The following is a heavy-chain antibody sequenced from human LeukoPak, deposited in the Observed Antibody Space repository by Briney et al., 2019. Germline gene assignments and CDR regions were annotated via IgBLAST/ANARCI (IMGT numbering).Heavy chain of an antibody. Sequence: PGRSLRLSCATSGFTFSSYGMHWVRQAPGKGLEWVAVISYDGSNKYYADSVKGRFTISRDNSKNTLYLQMNSLRAEDTAVYYCAKVHAYYDFWSGYSGASASFDIWGQGTMVTVSS. CDR2: ISYDGSNK. CDR3: AKVHAYYDFWSGYSGASASFDI. V-gene: IGHV3-30*18. J-gene: IGHJ3*02. D-gene: IGHD3-3*01. CDR1: GFTFSSYG.